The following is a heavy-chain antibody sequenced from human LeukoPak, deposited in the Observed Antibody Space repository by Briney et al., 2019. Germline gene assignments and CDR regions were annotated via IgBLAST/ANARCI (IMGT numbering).Heavy chain of an antibody. CDR1: GASISSGGYY. CDR3: ARDRAGSSSPTFYYYMDV. Sequence: PSETLSLTCAVSGASISSGGYYWGWIRQPPGKGLEWIGYIYFSGSTYYNPSLKSRVTISVGTSKNQFSLKLSSVTAADTAVYYCARDRAGSSSPTFYYYMDVWGKGTTVTVSS. D-gene: IGHD6-6*01. V-gene: IGHV4-31*11. J-gene: IGHJ6*03. CDR2: IYFSGST.